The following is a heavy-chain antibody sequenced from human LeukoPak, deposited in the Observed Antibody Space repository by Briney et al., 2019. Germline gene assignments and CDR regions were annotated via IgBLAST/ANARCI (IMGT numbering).Heavy chain of an antibody. CDR3: ARDRIAVAVRERWENDY. CDR1: GYTFTSYG. J-gene: IGHJ4*02. CDR2: ISAYNGNT. V-gene: IGHV1-18*01. D-gene: IGHD6-19*01. Sequence: ASVKVSCKASGYTFTSYGIRWVRQAPGQGLEWMGWISAYNGNTNYAQKLQGRVAMTTDTSTSTAYMELRSLRSDDTAVYYCARDRIAVAVRERWENDYWGQGTLVTVSS.